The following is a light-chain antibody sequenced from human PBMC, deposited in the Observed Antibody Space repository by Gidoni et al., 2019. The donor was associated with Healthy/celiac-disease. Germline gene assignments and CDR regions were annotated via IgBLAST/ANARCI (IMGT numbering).Light chain of an antibody. Sequence: QSALTQPASVSVSPGQSITISCTGTISDVGRYNFVSWYQQHPGKAPKLMIYDVSYRPSGVSSRFSGSKSGNTASLTISGLQTEDEADYYCNSYTSISTLIFGGGTKLTVL. J-gene: IGLJ2*01. CDR2: DVS. V-gene: IGLV2-14*03. CDR1: ISDVGRYNF. CDR3: NSYTSISTLI.